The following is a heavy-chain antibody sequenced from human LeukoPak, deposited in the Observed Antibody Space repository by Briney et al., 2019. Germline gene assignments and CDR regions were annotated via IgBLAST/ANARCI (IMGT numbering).Heavy chain of an antibody. CDR1: GGSFSGYY. J-gene: IGHJ4*02. D-gene: IGHD3-22*01. V-gene: IGHV4-34*01. CDR3: ARGPLDYDSSGYSKYYFDY. CDR2: INHSGST. Sequence: SETLSLTCAVYGGSFSGYYWSWIRQPPGKGLEWIGEINHSGSTNYNPSLKSRVTISVDTSKNQFSLKLSSVTAADTAVYYCARGPLDYDSSGYSKYYFDYRGQGTLVTVSS.